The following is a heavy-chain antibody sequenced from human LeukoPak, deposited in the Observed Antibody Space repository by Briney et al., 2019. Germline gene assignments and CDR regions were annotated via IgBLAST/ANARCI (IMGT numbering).Heavy chain of an antibody. J-gene: IGHJ4*02. V-gene: IGHV1-2*02. CDR2: INPNSGDT. CDR1: GYTFTGYY. Sequence: ASVTVSRKASGYTFTGYYMNWVRQAPGQGLEWMGWINPNSGDTHYVQKFQGRVTVTRDTSISTAYMELSRLRSDDTAVYYCARDLANANFDCWGQGTLVTVSS. CDR3: ARDLANANFDC.